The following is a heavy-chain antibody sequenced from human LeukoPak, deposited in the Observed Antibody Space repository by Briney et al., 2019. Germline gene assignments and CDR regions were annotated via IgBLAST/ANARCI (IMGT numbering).Heavy chain of an antibody. CDR3: ARQYSSGWPFDY. CDR2: IYYSGST. V-gene: IGHV4-61*05. Sequence: PSETLSLTCTVSGGSISSSKYYWGWIRQPPGKGLEWIGYIYYSGSTNYNPSLKSRVTISVDTSKNQFSLKLSSVTAADTAVYYCARQYSSGWPFDYWGQGTLVTVSS. J-gene: IGHJ4*02. CDR1: GGSISSSKYY. D-gene: IGHD6-19*01.